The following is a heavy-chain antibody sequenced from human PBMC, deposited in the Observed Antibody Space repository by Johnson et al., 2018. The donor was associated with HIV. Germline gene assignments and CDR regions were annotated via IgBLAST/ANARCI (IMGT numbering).Heavy chain of an antibody. CDR3: AKGGLRYFDI. D-gene: IGHD3-9*01. V-gene: IGHV3-NL1*01. J-gene: IGHJ3*02. CDR2: IYSGGST. CDR1: GFTFSSYA. Sequence: HVQLVESGGGVVQPGRSLRLSCAASGFTFSSYAMHWVRQAPGKGLEWVSVIYSGGSTYYVDSVKGRFTIYRDNSKNTLCLQTNSLRVEDTAVYYCAKGGLRYFDIWGPGTMVTVSS.